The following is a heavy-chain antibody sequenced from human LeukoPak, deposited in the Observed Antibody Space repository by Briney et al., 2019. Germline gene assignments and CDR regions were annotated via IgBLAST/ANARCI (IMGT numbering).Heavy chain of an antibody. Sequence: GGSLRLSCAASGFTFSSYWMHWVRQAPGKGLVWVSRINSDGSSTSYADSVKGRFTISRDNAKNTLYLQMNSLRAEDTAVYYCARAAGASFIKDDDYWGQGTLVTVSS. D-gene: IGHD4/OR15-4a*01. CDR2: INSDGSST. J-gene: IGHJ4*02. V-gene: IGHV3-74*01. CDR1: GFTFSSYW. CDR3: ARAAGASFIKDDDY.